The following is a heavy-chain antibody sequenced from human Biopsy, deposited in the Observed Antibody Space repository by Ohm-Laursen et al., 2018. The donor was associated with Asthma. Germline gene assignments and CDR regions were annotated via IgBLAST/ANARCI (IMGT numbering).Heavy chain of an antibody. CDR1: GLTFGDYW. Sequence: GSLRLSCSASGLTFGDYWMSWVRQVPGKGLEWVANIKHDGTEKNHVDSLKGRFTISRDNAKNSLYLKMNSLRAEDTAVYYCARTFHFWSPYHAEHYQLWGQGTLVTVSS. D-gene: IGHD3-3*02. CDR3: ARTFHFWSPYHAEHYQL. J-gene: IGHJ1*01. V-gene: IGHV3-7*01. CDR2: IKHDGTEK.